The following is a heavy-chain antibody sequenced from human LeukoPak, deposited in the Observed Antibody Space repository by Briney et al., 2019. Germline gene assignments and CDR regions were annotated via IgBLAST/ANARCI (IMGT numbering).Heavy chain of an antibody. V-gene: IGHV1-18*01. CDR1: GYTFTSYG. D-gene: IGHD6-19*01. J-gene: IGHJ4*02. CDR3: ARDLKRGYSSGRYSWGTGSSNDY. CDR2: ISAYNGNT. Sequence: ASVKVSCKASGYTFTSYGISWVRQAPGQGLEWMGWISAYNGNTNYAQKLQGRVTMTTDTSTSTAYMELRSLRSDDTAVYYCARDLKRGYSSGRYSWGTGSSNDYWGQGTLVTVSS.